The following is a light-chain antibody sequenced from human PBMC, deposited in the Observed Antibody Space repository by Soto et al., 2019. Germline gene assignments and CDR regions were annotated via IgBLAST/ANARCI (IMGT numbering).Light chain of an antibody. CDR1: SSDIGYYNY. CDR2: QVT. J-gene: IGLJ1*01. V-gene: IGLV2-23*02. CDR3: CAHAATYTYV. Sequence: QSALTQPASVSGSPGQSITISCTGTSSDIGYYNYVSWFQQHPGKAPKLIISQVTNRPSGISTRFSGSKSGNTASLTISGLQAEDEAEYYCCAHAATYTYVFGTGTKVTVL.